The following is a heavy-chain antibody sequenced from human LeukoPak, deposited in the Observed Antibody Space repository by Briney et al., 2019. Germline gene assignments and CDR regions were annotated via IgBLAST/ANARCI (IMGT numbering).Heavy chain of an antibody. CDR1: GFTFSSYA. V-gene: IGHV3-23*01. J-gene: IGHJ4*02. CDR2: ISGSGGST. Sequence: GGSLRLSCAASGFTFSSYAMSWVRQAPGKGLEWVSAISGSGGSTYYAGSVKGRFTISRDNAKNTLYLQMNSLRAEDTAVYYCARIGYSCGPDYWGPGTLVTVSS. D-gene: IGHD5-18*01. CDR3: ARIGYSCGPDY.